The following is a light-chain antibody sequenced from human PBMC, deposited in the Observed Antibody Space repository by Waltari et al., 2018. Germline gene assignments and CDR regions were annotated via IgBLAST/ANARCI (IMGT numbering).Light chain of an antibody. J-gene: IGKJ1*01. CDR1: QSLFSISNEKNC. CDR3: QQYYRSRT. Sequence: EIVMTQSPDSLAVSLGARATISCKSSQSLFSISNEKNCLAWYQQKPGQPPKLLISWASTRESGVPDRFSGSGSGTDFTLTISRLQAEDVAVYYCQQYYRSRTFGQGTKVEI. CDR2: WAS. V-gene: IGKV4-1*01.